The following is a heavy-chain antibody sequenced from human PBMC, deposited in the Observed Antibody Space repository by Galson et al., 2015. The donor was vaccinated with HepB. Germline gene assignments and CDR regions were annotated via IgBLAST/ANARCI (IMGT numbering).Heavy chain of an antibody. CDR2: IYSGGST. CDR3: AREPPGIAGLFDY. CDR1: GFTVSSNY. J-gene: IGHJ4*02. Sequence: SLRLSCAASGFTVSSNYMSWVRQAPGKGLEWVSVIYSGGSTYYADSVKGRFTISRDNSKNTLYLQMNSLRAEDTAVYYCAREPPGIAGLFDYWGQGTLVTVSS. D-gene: IGHD6-13*01. V-gene: IGHV3-66*02.